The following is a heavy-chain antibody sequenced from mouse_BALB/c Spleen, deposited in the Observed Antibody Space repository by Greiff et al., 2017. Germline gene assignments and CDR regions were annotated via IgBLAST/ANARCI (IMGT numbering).Heavy chain of an antibody. J-gene: IGHJ2*01. V-gene: IGHV6-6*02. CDR2: IRLKSNNYAT. Sequence: DVMLVESGGGLVQPGGSMKLSCVASGFTFSNYWMNWVRQSPEKGLEWVAEIRLKSNNYATHYAESVKGRFTISRDDSKSSVYLQMNNLRAEDTGIYYCTSTTMITAYWGQGTTLTVSS. CDR1: GFTFSNYW. CDR3: TSTTMITAY. D-gene: IGHD2-4*01.